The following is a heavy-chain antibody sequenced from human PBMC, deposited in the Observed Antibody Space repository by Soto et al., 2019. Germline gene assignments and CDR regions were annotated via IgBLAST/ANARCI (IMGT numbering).Heavy chain of an antibody. CDR2: INHSGVH. J-gene: IGHJ4*02. CDR3: STWVVATDTDY. Sequence: SETLSLTCAVSGASFSCNFWGWIRQPPGMGLEWIGEINHSGVHKYNPSLKSRVTISVDTSKNQLSLKLTSVTAADTAVYYCSTWVVATDTDYWGQGTQVTVSS. CDR1: GASFSCNF. V-gene: IGHV4-34*01. D-gene: IGHD2-21*02.